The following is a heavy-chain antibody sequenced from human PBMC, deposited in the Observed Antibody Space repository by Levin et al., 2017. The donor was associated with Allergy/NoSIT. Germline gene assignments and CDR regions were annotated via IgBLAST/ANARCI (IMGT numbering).Heavy chain of an antibody. J-gene: IGHJ4*02. D-gene: IGHD2-2*01. CDR3: ARDVCTSTTCQPLDY. V-gene: IGHV3-48*01. CDR2: ISNSSSAI. Sequence: PGGSLRLSCAASGFTFSMYSMNWVRQAPGKGLEWVSYISNSSSAIYYGDSVKGRFTISRDNAKNSLFLRMNSLRADDTAVYYCARDVCTSTTCQPLDYWGQGTLVTVSS. CDR1: GFTFSMYS.